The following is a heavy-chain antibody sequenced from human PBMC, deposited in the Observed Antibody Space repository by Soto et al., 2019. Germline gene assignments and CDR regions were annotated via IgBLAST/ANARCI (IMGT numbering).Heavy chain of an antibody. CDR1: GFTFSSYA. D-gene: IGHD3-10*01. CDR2: ISGSGGST. J-gene: IGHJ3*02. CDR3: AALRGELLWGPFDI. Sequence: EVQLLESGGGLVQPGGSLRLSCAASGFTFSSYAMSWVGQAPGKGLEWVSAISGSGGSTYYADSVKGRFTISRDNSKHTRYLQMNSLRAVVTVVLYCAALRGELLWGPFDIRGQGTMFTVSS. V-gene: IGHV3-23*01.